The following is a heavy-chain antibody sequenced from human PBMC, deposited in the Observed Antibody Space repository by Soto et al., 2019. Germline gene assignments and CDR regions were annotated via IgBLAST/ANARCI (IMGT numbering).Heavy chain of an antibody. Sequence: QVQLVESGGGVVQPGRSLRLSCAASGFTFSSYGMHWVRQAPGKGLEWVAVISYDGSNKYYADSVKGRFTISRDNSKNTLDLQMNSLRAEDTAVYYCAKARYYYDSSGLGNWGQGTLVTVSS. J-gene: IGHJ4*02. CDR3: AKARYYYDSSGLGN. V-gene: IGHV3-30*18. CDR2: ISYDGSNK. CDR1: GFTFSSYG. D-gene: IGHD3-22*01.